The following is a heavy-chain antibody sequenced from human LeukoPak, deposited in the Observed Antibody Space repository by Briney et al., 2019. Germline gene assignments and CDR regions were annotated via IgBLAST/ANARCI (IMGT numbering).Heavy chain of an antibody. J-gene: IGHJ4*02. Sequence: ASVSVSCKTSGYTFTDYYIHWVRQAPGQGREWMGWINPNSGETNSAQKFQGRVTMTGDTSISTAYMELRRVTSDDTAVYYCARDRDYSNTERGFDYWGEGTLVTVSS. D-gene: IGHD4-11*01. V-gene: IGHV1-2*02. CDR1: GYTFTDYY. CDR3: ARDRDYSNTERGFDY. CDR2: INPNSGET.